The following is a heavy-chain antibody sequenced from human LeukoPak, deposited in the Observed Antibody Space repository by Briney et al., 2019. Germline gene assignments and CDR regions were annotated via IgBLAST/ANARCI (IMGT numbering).Heavy chain of an antibody. D-gene: IGHD5-18*01. CDR3: AKDFRIGYSYGWDAFDI. Sequence: GGSLRLSCAASGFTFSSYGMHWVRQAPGKGLEWVAFIRYDGSNKYYADSVKGRFTISRDNSKNTLYLQMNSLRVEDTAVYYCAKDFRIGYSYGWDAFDIWGQGTMDTVSS. CDR2: IRYDGSNK. V-gene: IGHV3-30*02. J-gene: IGHJ3*02. CDR1: GFTFSSYG.